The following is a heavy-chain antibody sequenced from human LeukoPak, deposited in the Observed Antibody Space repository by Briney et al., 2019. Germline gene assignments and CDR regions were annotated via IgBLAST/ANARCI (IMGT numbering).Heavy chain of an antibody. V-gene: IGHV1-2*02. CDR1: GGTFSSYA. Sequence: GASVKVSCKASGGTFSSYAISWVRQAPGQGLEWMGWINPNSGGTNYAQKFQGRVTMTRDTSISTAYMELSRLRSDDTAVYYCASAMPGGWLFDYWGQGTLVTVSS. J-gene: IGHJ4*02. CDR2: INPNSGGT. CDR3: ASAMPGGWLFDY. D-gene: IGHD6-19*01.